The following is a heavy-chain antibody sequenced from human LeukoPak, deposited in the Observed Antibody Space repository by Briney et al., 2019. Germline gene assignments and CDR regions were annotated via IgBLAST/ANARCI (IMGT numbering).Heavy chain of an antibody. CDR2: LSYDGSIQ. J-gene: IGHJ5*02. V-gene: IGHV3-30*04. CDR1: GFTFSSYA. CDR3: ARDPYSVGGKYRSSGYYGAS. D-gene: IGHD3-22*01. Sequence: PGRSLRLSCAASGFTFSSYAMHWVRQAPGKGLEWVATLSYDGSIQYYPDSVKGRFTISRDNSKNTLYLQMNSLRAEDTAVYYCARDPYSVGGKYRSSGYYGASWGQGALVT.